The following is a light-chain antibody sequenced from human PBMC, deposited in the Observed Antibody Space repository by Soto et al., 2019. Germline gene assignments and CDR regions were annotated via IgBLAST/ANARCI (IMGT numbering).Light chain of an antibody. CDR1: SSDVGGYNY. CDR3: SSYTSRNTWV. CDR2: DVT. Sequence: QSALTQPASVSGSPGQSITISCTGTSSDVGGYNYVSWYQQYPGQVPKLMIYDVTNRPSGVSNRYSGSKSGNTASLTISGLQAEEEADYYCSSYTSRNTWVFGGGTKLTVL. J-gene: IGLJ3*02. V-gene: IGLV2-14*01.